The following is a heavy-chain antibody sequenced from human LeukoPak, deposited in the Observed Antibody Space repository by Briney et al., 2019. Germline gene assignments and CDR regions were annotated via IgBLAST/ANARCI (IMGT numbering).Heavy chain of an antibody. CDR3: ATGDIGIAVAGS. CDR2: FDPEDGET. CDR1: GYTLTELY. Sequence: ASVKVSCKVSGYTLTELYMHWVRQAPGKGLEWMGGFDPEDGETIYAQKFQGRVTMTEDTSTDTAYMELSSLRSEDTAVYYCATGDIGIAVAGSWGQGTLVTVSS. V-gene: IGHV1-24*01. D-gene: IGHD6-19*01. J-gene: IGHJ4*02.